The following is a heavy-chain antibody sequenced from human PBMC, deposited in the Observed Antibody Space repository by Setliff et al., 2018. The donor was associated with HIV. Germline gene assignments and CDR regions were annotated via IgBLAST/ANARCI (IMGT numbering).Heavy chain of an antibody. Sequence: ASVKVSCKASGYTFTGYYMHWVRQAPGQGLEWMGWINPNSGGTNYAQKFQGRVTMTRDTSISTAYMELSSLTSEDTAIYYCARDPYYRNYFDSWGQGTLVTVSS. J-gene: IGHJ4*02. CDR3: ARDPYYRNYFDS. V-gene: IGHV1-2*02. CDR2: INPNSGGT. D-gene: IGHD3-22*01. CDR1: GYTFTGYY.